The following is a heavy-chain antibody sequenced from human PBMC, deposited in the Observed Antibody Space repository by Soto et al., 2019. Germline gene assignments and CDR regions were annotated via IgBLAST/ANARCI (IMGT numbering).Heavy chain of an antibody. CDR2: ISAYNGNT. CDR3: ARDTGSYKAIYFDY. D-gene: IGHD1-26*01. V-gene: IGHV1-18*01. J-gene: IGHJ4*02. CDR1: GYSFTSYG. Sequence: GASVKVSCKASGYSFTSYGISWVRQAPGQGLEWMGWISAYNGNTNYAQKLQGRVTMTTDTSTSTAYMELRSLRSDDTAVYYCARDTGSYKAIYFDYWGQGTLVTVSS.